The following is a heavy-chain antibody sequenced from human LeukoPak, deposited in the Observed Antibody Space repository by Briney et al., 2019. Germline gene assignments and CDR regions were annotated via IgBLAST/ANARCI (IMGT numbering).Heavy chain of an antibody. CDR1: GGSFSGCY. J-gene: IGHJ6*03. D-gene: IGHD6-13*01. CDR3: ARDLVAAAGKGYYYYMDV. V-gene: IGHV4-34*01. Sequence: SETLSLTCAVYGGSFSGCYWSWIRQPPRKGLEWIGEINHSGSTNYNPSLKSRVTMSVDTSKNQFSLKLSSVTAADTAVYYCARDLVAAAGKGYYYYMDVWGKGTTVTISS. CDR2: INHSGST.